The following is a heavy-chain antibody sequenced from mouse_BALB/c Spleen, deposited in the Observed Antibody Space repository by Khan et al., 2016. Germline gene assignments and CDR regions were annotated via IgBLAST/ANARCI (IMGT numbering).Heavy chain of an antibody. CDR3: ARANFDY. J-gene: IGHJ2*01. V-gene: IGHV2-9*02. CDR1: GFSLTSYG. Sequence: VQLQESGPGLVAPSQSLSITCTVSGFSLTSYGVHWVRQPPGKGLEWLGVIWAGGSTNYNSALMSRLSISKDNINSQVFFKMNSLQTDDTAMYYCARANFDYWGQGTTLTVSS. CDR2: IWAGGST.